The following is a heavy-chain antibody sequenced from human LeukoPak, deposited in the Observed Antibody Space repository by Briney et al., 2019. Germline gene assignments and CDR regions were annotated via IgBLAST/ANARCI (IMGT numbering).Heavy chain of an antibody. CDR1: GGSISSCY. CDR2: IYYSGST. V-gene: IGHV4-59*01. D-gene: IGHD3-22*01. Sequence: SETLSLTCTVSGGSISSCYWSWIRQPPGKGLEWIGYIYYSGSTNYNPSLKSRVTISVDTSKNQFSLKLSSVTAADTAVYYCARRYYHDSSGYYFDAFDIWGQGTMVTVSS. CDR3: ARRYYHDSSGYYFDAFDI. J-gene: IGHJ3*02.